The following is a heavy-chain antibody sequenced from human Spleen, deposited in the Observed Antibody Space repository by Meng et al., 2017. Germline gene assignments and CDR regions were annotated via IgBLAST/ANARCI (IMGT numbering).Heavy chain of an antibody. D-gene: IGHD4-17*01. CDR1: GFTFSSYG. CDR3: ARGATVTYYFDY. J-gene: IGHJ4*02. CDR2: IWYDGSNK. V-gene: IGHV3-33*01. Sequence: GGSLRLSCAASGFTFSSYGMHWVRQAPGKGLEWVAVIWYDGSNKYYADSVKGRFTISRDNSKNTLYLQMKSLRAEDTAVYYCARGATVTYYFDYWGQGTLVTVSS.